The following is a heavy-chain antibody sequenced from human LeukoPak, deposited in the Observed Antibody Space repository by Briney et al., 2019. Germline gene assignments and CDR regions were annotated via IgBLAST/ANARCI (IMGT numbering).Heavy chain of an antibody. CDR1: GFSFSTYD. J-gene: IGHJ4*02. D-gene: IGHD5-24*01. CDR2: ISTTGGYT. CDR3: AKKPATITFPFDI. V-gene: IGHV3-23*01. Sequence: GGSLRLSCVGSGFSFSTYDMGWVRQTPGKGLEWVSVISTTGGYTEDADSVKGRFTISRDNSQNTLFLQMHSLRAEDTAVYYCAKKPATITFPFDIWGQGTLVTVSP.